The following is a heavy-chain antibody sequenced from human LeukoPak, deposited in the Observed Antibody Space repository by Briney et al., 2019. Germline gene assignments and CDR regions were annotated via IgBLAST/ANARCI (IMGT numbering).Heavy chain of an antibody. CDR2: VNSDGSST. CDR3: TRQEVGTSSWLT. CDR1: GFTFSDYW. V-gene: IGHV3-74*01. Sequence: GGSLRLSCAASGFTFSDYWMHWVRQAPGKGLVWVSRVNSDGSSTSYADSVKGRFTISRDDSKNTAYLQMNSLRTEDTAVYYCTRQEVGTSSWLTWGQGTLVTVSP. D-gene: IGHD6-13*01. J-gene: IGHJ5*02.